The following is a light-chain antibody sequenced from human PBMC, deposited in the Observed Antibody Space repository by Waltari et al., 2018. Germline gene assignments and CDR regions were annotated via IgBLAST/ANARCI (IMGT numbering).Light chain of an antibody. J-gene: IGKJ4*01. CDR3: QQHNNWPLT. CDR1: QSVTSN. CDR2: DAS. Sequence: DIVITQSPATLSVSPGEGATLSCRASQSVTSNLAWYQQKPGQAPRLLIDDASARATGVPARFSGSGYATEFTLTISSLQSEDFAIYYCQQHNNWPLTFGGGTKVEI. V-gene: IGKV3-15*01.